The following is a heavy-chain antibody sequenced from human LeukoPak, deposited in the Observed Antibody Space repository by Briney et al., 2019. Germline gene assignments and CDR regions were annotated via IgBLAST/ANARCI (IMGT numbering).Heavy chain of an antibody. CDR1: GGSISSGGYS. D-gene: IGHD2-15*01. CDR2: IYHSGST. CDR3: ARGKEGYCSGGRCYGFWYFDL. V-gene: IGHV4-30-2*01. J-gene: IGHJ2*01. Sequence: KPSQTLSLTCAVSGGSISSGGYSWSWIRQPPGKGLEWIGYIYHSGSTYYNPSLKSRVTISVDRSKNQFSLKLSSVTAADTAVYFCARGKEGYCSGGRCYGFWYFDLWGRGTLVTVSS.